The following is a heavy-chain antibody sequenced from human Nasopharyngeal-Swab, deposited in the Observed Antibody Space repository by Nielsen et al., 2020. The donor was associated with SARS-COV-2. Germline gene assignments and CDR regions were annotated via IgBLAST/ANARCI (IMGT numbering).Heavy chain of an antibody. CDR2: ISTSGRTT. CDR3: ATGGDVNYFDY. Sequence: GSLKISCAASGFTFSDYYMAWVRQAPGKGLEWLSYISTSGRTTDSADSVKGRFTISRDNSKNTLYLQMNSLRAEDTAVYFCATGGDVNYFDYWGQGTLVTVSS. V-gene: IGHV3-11*04. J-gene: IGHJ4*02. CDR1: GFTFSDYY. D-gene: IGHD3-10*01.